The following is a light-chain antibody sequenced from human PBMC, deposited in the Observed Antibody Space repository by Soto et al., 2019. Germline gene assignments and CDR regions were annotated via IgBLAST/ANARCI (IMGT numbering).Light chain of an antibody. CDR1: RSNIGADYG. CDR3: QSYDSSLSAYV. Sequence: QSVLTQPPSVSGAPGQRVTISCTGSRSNIGADYGVHWYQQLPGAAPKAVIHGDTNRPSGVPDRFSGSKSGTSASLAITGLLAEDEADYYCQSYDSSLSAYVFGPGTKLTVL. CDR2: GDT. V-gene: IGLV1-40*01. J-gene: IGLJ1*01.